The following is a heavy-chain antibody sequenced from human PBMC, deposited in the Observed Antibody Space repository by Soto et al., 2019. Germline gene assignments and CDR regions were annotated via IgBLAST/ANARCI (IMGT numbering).Heavy chain of an antibody. D-gene: IGHD2-2*01. CDR3: ARDLTVVVPAAKRGYYYYGMDV. CDR1: GYTFTSYY. V-gene: IGHV1-46*01. Sequence: ASVKVFFKASGYTFTSYYMHWVRQAPGQGLEWMGIINPSGGSTSYAQKFQGRVTMTRDTSTSTVYMELSSLRSEDTAVYYCARDLTVVVPAAKRGYYYYGMDVWGQGTTVTVSS. CDR2: INPSGGST. J-gene: IGHJ6*02.